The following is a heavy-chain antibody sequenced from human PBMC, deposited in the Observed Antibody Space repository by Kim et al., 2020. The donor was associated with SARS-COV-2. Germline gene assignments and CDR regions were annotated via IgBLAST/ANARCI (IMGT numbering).Heavy chain of an antibody. CDR3: ASGMAYYYDSSGYYDG. D-gene: IGHD3-22*01. V-gene: IGHV4-39*01. Sequence: SETLSLTCTVSGGSISSSSYYWGWIRQPPGKGLEWIGSIYYSGSTYYNPSLKSRVTISVDTSKNQFSLKLSSGTAADTASYYCASGMAYYYDSSGYYDG. CDR1: GGSISSSSYY. CDR2: IYYSGST. J-gene: IGHJ6*01.